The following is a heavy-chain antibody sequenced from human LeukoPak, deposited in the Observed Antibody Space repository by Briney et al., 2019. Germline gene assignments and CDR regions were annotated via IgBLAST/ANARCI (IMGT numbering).Heavy chain of an antibody. Sequence: GGSLRLSCAASGFTFSSYGMHWVRQAPGKGLEWVAVISYDGSNKFYADSVKGRFTISRDNSKNTLYLQMNSLRAEDTAAYYCAKDLSAIVTYRSYYFEYWGQGTLVTVSS. D-gene: IGHD3-22*01. CDR3: AKDLSAIVTYRSYYFEY. CDR1: GFTFSSYG. J-gene: IGHJ4*02. V-gene: IGHV3-30*18. CDR2: ISYDGSNK.